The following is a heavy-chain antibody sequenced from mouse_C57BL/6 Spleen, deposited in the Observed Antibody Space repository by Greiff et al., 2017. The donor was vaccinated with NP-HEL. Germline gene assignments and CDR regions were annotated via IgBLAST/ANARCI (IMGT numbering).Heavy chain of an antibody. CDR1: GFTFSSYG. V-gene: IGHV5-6*01. CDR2: ISSGGSYT. CDR3: ARDLGYYGSSFEGNYYAMDY. D-gene: IGHD1-1*01. Sequence: EVKLVESGGDLVKPGGSLKLSCAASGFTFSSYGMSWVRQTPDKRLEWVATISSGGSYTYYPDSVKGRFTISRDNAKNTLYLQMSSLKSEDTAMYYCARDLGYYGSSFEGNYYAMDYWGQGTSVTVSS. J-gene: IGHJ4*01.